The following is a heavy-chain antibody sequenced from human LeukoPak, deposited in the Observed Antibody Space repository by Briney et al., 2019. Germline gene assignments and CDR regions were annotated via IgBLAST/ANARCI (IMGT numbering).Heavy chain of an antibody. CDR1: GFTFSSYD. CDR2: IGTAGDT. CDR3: ARDNTQQLGFDY. Sequence: GGSLRLSCAASGFTFSSYDMHWVRQATGKGLEWVLAIGTAGDTYYPGSVKGRFTISRENAKNSLYLQMNSLRAGDTAVYYCARDNTQQLGFDYWGQGTLVTVSS. J-gene: IGHJ4*02. V-gene: IGHV3-13*01. D-gene: IGHD6-13*01.